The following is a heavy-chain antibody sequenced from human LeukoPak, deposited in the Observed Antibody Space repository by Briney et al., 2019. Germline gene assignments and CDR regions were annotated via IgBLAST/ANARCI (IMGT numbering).Heavy chain of an antibody. D-gene: IGHD5-18*01. CDR1: GGSFSGYY. V-gene: IGHV4-34*01. J-gene: IGHJ6*03. CDR3: ARGYSYGYNYYYYMDV. Sequence: SETLSLTCAVYGGSFSGYYWNWIRQPPGKGLEWIGEINHSGSTNYNPSLKSRVTISVDTSKNQFSLKLSSVTAADTAVYYCARGYSYGYNYYYYMDVWGKGTTVTISS. CDR2: INHSGST.